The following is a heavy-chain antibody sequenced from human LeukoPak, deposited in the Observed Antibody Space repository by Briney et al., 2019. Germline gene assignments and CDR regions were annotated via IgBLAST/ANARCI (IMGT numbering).Heavy chain of an antibody. D-gene: IGHD2-8*01. CDR3: AKDPDCTSAVCYTFFDY. CDR1: GFTFSSYA. V-gene: IGHV3-23*01. CDR2: ISGSGGST. J-gene: IGHJ4*02. Sequence: GGSLRLSCAASGFTFSSYAMSWVRQAPGKGLEWVSAISGSGGSTYYADSVKGRFTISRDNSKNTLYLQMNSLRAEDTAVYYCAKDPDCTSAVCYTFFDYWGQGTLVTVSS.